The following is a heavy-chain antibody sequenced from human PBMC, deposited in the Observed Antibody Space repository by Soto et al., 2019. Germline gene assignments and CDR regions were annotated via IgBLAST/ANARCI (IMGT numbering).Heavy chain of an antibody. CDR2: IWYDGSNK. CDR3: ERDPALNVFWRGYSHGYYYMDV. J-gene: IGHJ6*03. D-gene: IGHD3-3*01. V-gene: IGHV3-33*01. Sequence: GGSLRLSCAAAGFTFSSYGMHWVRQAPGKGLEWVAVIWYDGSNKYYADSVKGRFTISRDNSKNTLYLQMNSLRPEDTAVYYCERDPALNVFWRGYSHGYYYMDVGGKGTTVTVSS. CDR1: GFTFSSYG.